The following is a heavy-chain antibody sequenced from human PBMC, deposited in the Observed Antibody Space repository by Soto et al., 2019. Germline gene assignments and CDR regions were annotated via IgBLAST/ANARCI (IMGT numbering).Heavy chain of an antibody. CDR2: ISSSGSTI. Sequence: QVQLVESGGGLVKPGGSLRLSCAASGFTFSDYYMSWIRQAPGKGLEWVSYISSSGSTIYYADSVKGRFTISRDNAKNALYLQMNSLTAEDTAVYYCTRGMRTYYYGSGSYFYYYYYMDVWGKGTTVTVSS. J-gene: IGHJ6*03. V-gene: IGHV3-11*01. D-gene: IGHD3-10*01. CDR3: TRGMRTYYYGSGSYFYYYYYMDV. CDR1: GFTFSDYY.